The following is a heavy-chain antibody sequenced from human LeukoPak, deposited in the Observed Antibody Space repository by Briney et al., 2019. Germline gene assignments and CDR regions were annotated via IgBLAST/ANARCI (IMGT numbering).Heavy chain of an antibody. V-gene: IGHV4-59*01. D-gene: IGHD3-3*01. CDR1: GGSISSYY. J-gene: IGHJ5*02. CDR3: ARAVTIFGVAFPSWFDP. CDR2: IYYSGST. Sequence: SETLSLTCTVSGGSISSYYWSWIRQPPGKGLEWIGYIYYSGSTNYNPSLKSRVTISVDTSKNQFSLKLSSVTAADTAVYYCARAVTIFGVAFPSWFDPWGQGTPVTVSS.